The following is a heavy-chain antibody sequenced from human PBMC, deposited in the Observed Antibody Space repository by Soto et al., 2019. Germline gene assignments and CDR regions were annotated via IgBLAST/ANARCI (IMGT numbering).Heavy chain of an antibody. CDR1: GGSFSSGAYH. CDR3: ARMSATGTRWFDP. Sequence: LSLTCTVSGGSFSSGAYHWSWIRQYPGKGLEWIGSISYRGNTYYNPSLKSRLSMSVDTSKNQFSLNLTSVTAADTAVYFCARMSATGTRWFDPWGQGTQVTVSS. CDR2: ISYRGNT. J-gene: IGHJ5*02. D-gene: IGHD6-13*01. V-gene: IGHV4-31*03.